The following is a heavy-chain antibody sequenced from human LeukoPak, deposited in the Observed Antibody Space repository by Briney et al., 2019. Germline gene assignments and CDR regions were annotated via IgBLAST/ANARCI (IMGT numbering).Heavy chain of an antibody. J-gene: IGHJ3*02. Sequence: SETLSLTCTVSGGSISSYYWSWIRQPPGKGLEWIGYIYYSGSTNYNPSLKSRVTVSVDTSKNQFSLKLSSVTAADTAVYYCARPIAAAGHDAFDIWGQGTMVTVSS. D-gene: IGHD6-13*01. CDR1: GGSISSYY. CDR2: IYYSGST. CDR3: ARPIAAAGHDAFDI. V-gene: IGHV4-59*08.